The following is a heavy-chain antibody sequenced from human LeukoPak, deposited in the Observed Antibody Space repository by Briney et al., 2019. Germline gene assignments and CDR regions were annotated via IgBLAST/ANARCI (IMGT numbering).Heavy chain of an antibody. J-gene: IGHJ6*03. CDR1: GGSISSGSYY. D-gene: IGHD5-12*01. CDR2: IYTSGST. CDR3: AIDQGGYSGYESYYYYYMDV. V-gene: IGHV4-61*02. Sequence: PSETLSLTCTVSGGSISSGSYYWSWIRQPAGKGLEWIGRIYTSGSTNYNPSLKSRVTISVDTSKNQFSLKLSSVTAADTAVYYCAIDQGGYSGYESYYYYYMDVWGKGTTVTVSS.